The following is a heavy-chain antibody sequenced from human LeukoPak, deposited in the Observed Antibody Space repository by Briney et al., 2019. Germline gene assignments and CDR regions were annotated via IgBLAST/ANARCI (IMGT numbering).Heavy chain of an antibody. Sequence: PWGSLTLSCAASGFTVSSNYMSWVRQAPGKGLEWVSVIYSGGSTYYADSVKGRFTISRDNSKNTLYLQMNSLRAEDTAVYYCAREYYSSSWNYWGQGTLVTVSS. CDR2: IYSGGST. CDR1: GFTVSSNY. V-gene: IGHV3-66*01. D-gene: IGHD6-13*01. J-gene: IGHJ4*02. CDR3: AREYYSSSWNY.